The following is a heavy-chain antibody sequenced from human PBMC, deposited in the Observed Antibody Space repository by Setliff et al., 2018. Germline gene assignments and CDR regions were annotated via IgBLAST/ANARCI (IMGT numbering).Heavy chain of an antibody. J-gene: IGHJ3*01. Sequence: ASVKVSCKASGYTFTTHGLHWVRQAPGQRLEWMGWFNVGHGYTKYSQKFQGRVTMTSDTSASTAYMELNSLRSDDTAVYYCARDKADYYDRSGYSGASDVWGQGTMVTVSS. D-gene: IGHD3-22*01. CDR1: GYTFTTHG. CDR2: FNVGHGYT. CDR3: ARDKADYYDRSGYSGASDV. V-gene: IGHV1-3*01.